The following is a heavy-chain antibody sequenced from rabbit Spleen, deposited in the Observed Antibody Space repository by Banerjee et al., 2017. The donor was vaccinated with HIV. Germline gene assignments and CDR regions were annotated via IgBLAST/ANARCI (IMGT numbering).Heavy chain of an antibody. CDR3: ASSSDYIVGLGL. Sequence: QEQLVEYGGDLVQPEGSLTLTCKASGLDFSSSYWICWVRQAPGKGLEWIACIYVGSGGGTKYASWAKGRFTISKTSSTTVTLEMTSLTVADTATFFCASSSDYIVGLGLWGPGTLVTVS. V-gene: IGHV1S45*01. J-gene: IGHJ4*01. CDR1: GLDFSSSYW. CDR2: IYVGSGGGT. D-gene: IGHD8-1*01.